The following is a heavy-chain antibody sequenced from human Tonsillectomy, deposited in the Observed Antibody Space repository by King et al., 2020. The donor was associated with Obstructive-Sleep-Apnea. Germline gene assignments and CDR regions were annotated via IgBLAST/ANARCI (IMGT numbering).Heavy chain of an antibody. CDR1: GYTFTTYD. CDR3: ARVRAYYSASSGSYTWGF. J-gene: IGHJ4*02. CDR2: MNPNSGNT. V-gene: IGHV1-8*01. Sequence: QLVQSGAEVKKPGASVKVSCKASGYTFTTYDINLVRQAPGQGLEWMGWMNPNSGNTGYAQQFQGRVTMTRDTSINTAYMELSSLGAEDTAVYYCARVRAYYSASSGSYTWGFWGQGTLVTVSS. D-gene: IGHD3-22*01.